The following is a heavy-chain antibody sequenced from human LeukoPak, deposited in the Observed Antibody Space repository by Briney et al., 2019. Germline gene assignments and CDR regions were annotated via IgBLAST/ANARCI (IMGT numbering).Heavy chain of an antibody. CDR3: ARGPHVDVDTAMDPVDY. Sequence: ASVKVSCKASGYTFTSYYMHWVRQATGQGLEWMGWMNPNSGNTGYAQKFQGRVTMTRNTSISTAYMELSSLRSEDTAVYYCARGPHVDVDTAMDPVDYWGQGTLVTVSS. D-gene: IGHD5-18*01. V-gene: IGHV1-8*02. J-gene: IGHJ4*02. CDR2: MNPNSGNT. CDR1: GYTFTSYY.